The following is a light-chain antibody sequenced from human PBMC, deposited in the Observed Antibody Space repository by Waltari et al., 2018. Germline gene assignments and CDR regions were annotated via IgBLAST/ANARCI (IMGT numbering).Light chain of an antibody. Sequence: QSALTQPASVSGSPGQSITISCTGTSSDIGISIFVSWYQQHPDKAPKLVIYGVSNRPSGVSNRFSGSKSGNTASLTISGLQAEDEADYYCSSYTSTSSPWVFGGGTKLTVL. CDR2: GVS. CDR3: SSYTSTSSPWV. CDR1: SSDIGISIF. V-gene: IGLV2-14*01. J-gene: IGLJ3*02.